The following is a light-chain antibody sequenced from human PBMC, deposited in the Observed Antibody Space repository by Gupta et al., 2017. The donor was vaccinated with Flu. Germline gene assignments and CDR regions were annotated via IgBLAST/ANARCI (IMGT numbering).Light chain of an antibody. CDR1: QSVSSY. V-gene: IGKV3-11*01. Sequence: EIVLTQSPATLSLSPGERATLSCRASQSVSSYLVWYQQKPGQAPSLLIYDATNRATGIPARFSGSGSGTDFTLTISSLEPEDFAVYYCQQRSNWPLTFGGGTKVEI. CDR2: DAT. CDR3: QQRSNWPLT. J-gene: IGKJ4*01.